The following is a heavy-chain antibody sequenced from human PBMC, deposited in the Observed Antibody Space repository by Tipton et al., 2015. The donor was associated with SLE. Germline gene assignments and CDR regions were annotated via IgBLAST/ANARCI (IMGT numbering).Heavy chain of an antibody. CDR3: ARDWIMVQGVIRYYGMDV. J-gene: IGHJ6*02. D-gene: IGHD3-10*01. V-gene: IGHV4-59*01. Sequence: LRLSCTVSGGSISSYYWSWIRQPPGKGLDWIGYIYYSGSTTYNPSLKSRVTISLDKSKNQFSLKLSSVTAADTAVYYCARDWIMVQGVIRYYGMDVWGQGTTVTVSS. CDR1: GGSISSYY. CDR2: IYYSGST.